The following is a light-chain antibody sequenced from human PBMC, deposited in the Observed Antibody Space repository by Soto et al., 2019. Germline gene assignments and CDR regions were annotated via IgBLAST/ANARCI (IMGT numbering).Light chain of an antibody. Sequence: EIVLTQSPGTLSLSPGESATLSCRASQSVSSTNLAWYQQKPGQSPRLVMFGASSRATGIPDRFSGSGSGTDFTLTISRLEPEDFAVYYCQQYGSSPVSFG. CDR3: QQYGSSPVS. CDR2: GAS. CDR1: QSVSSTN. J-gene: IGKJ2*03. V-gene: IGKV3-20*01.